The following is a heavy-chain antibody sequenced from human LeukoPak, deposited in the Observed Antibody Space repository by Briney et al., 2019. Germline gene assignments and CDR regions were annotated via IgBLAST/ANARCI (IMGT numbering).Heavy chain of an antibody. D-gene: IGHD2-2*01. V-gene: IGHV3-23*01. CDR1: GFTFSIFA. CDR3: AKGLVVVATAMKTPPNWFDP. J-gene: IGHJ5*02. Sequence: GGSLRLSCVASGFTFSIFAMTWVRQAPGKGLELVSVIGAGGDSTYYADSVKGRFTISRDNSKNTLYLQMNSLRAEDTAVYYCAKGLVVVATAMKTPPNWFDPWGQGTLVTVSS. CDR2: IGAGGDST.